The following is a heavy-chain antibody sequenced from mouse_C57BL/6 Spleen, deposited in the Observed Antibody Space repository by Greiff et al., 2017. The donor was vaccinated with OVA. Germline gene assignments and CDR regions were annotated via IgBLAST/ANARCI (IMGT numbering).Heavy chain of an antibody. Sequence: QVQLKQSGAELARPGASVKMSCKASGYTFTSYTMHWVKQRPEKGLEWIGYIIPSGGYTKYNQKFKDKATLTADNSSSTAYMQLSSLTSEDSAVYYCARDYGSSFYYAMDYWGQGTSVTVSS. V-gene: IGHV1-4*01. CDR3: ARDYGSSFYYAMDY. CDR2: IIPSGGYT. J-gene: IGHJ4*01. CDR1: GYTFTSYT. D-gene: IGHD1-1*01.